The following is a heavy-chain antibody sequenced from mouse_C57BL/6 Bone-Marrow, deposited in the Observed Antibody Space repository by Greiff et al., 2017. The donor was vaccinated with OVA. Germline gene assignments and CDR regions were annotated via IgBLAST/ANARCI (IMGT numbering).Heavy chain of an antibody. V-gene: IGHV1-4*01. Sequence: VQLQQSGAELARPGASVKMSCKASGYTFTSYTMHWVKQRPGQGLEWIGYINPSSGYTKYNQKFKDKATLTTDKSSSTAYMQLSSLTSEDSAVYYCARDYYDYDGFAYWGQGTLVTVSA. J-gene: IGHJ3*01. CDR2: INPSSGYT. CDR1: GYTFTSYT. CDR3: ARDYYDYDGFAY. D-gene: IGHD2-4*01.